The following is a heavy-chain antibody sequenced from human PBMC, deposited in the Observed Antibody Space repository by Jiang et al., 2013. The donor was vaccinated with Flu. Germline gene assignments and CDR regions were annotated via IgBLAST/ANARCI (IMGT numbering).Heavy chain of an antibody. CDR3: ARPPSYESSGYPVGY. J-gene: IGHJ4*02. D-gene: IGHD3-22*01. Sequence: GAEVKKPGESLKISCKGSGYSFTSYWIGWVRQMPGKGLEWMGIIYPGDSDTRYSPSFQGQVTISADKSISTAYLQWSSLKASDTAMYYCARPPSYESSGYPVGYWGQGTLVTVSS. CDR2: IYPGDSDT. CDR1: GYSFTSYW. V-gene: IGHV5-51*03.